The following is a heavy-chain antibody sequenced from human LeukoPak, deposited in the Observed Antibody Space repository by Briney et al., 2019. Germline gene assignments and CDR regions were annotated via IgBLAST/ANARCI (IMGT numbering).Heavy chain of an antibody. CDR1: GFTFSSYS. CDR2: ISSSSSTI. D-gene: IGHD1-26*01. CDR3: ARDQSVELLWAFDI. V-gene: IGHV3-48*01. Sequence: GGSLRLSCAASGFTFSSYSMNWVRQAPGKGLEWVSYISSSSSTIYYADSVKGRFTISRDNAKNSLYLQMNSLRAEDTAVYYCARDQSVELLWAFDIWGQGTMVTVSS. J-gene: IGHJ3*02.